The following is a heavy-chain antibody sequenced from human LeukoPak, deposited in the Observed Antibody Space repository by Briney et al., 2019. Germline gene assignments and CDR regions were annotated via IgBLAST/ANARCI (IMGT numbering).Heavy chain of an antibody. J-gene: IGHJ4*02. CDR1: GFTSSSYA. V-gene: IGHV3-23*01. Sequence: GGSLRLSCAASGFTSSSYAMSWVRQAPGKGLEWVSGISGSGGSTYYADSVKGRFTISRDNSKNTLYLQMNSLRAEDTAVYYCAKVRRYYDNAGYWGQGTLVTVSS. CDR3: AKVRRYYDNAGY. D-gene: IGHD3-22*01. CDR2: ISGSGGST.